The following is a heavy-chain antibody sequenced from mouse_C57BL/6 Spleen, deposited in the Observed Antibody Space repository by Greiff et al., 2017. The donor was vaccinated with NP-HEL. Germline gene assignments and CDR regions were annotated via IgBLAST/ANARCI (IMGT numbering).Heavy chain of an antibody. Sequence: QVQLQQSGPELVKPGASVKISCKASGYAFSSPWMNWVKQRPGKGLVWIGRIYPGDGDTNYNGKFKGKATLTADKSSSTAYMQLSSLTSEDSAVYFCARDDGYYVWFAYWGQGTLVTVSA. J-gene: IGHJ3*01. V-gene: IGHV1-82*01. CDR1: GYAFSSPW. CDR3: ARDDGYYVWFAY. D-gene: IGHD2-3*01. CDR2: IYPGDGDT.